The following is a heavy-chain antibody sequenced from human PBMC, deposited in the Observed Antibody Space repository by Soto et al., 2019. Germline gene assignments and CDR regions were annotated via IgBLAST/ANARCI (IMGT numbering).Heavy chain of an antibody. CDR1: GFTFSDYY. Sequence: GGSLILSCAASGFTFSDYYIHCIRRAPGKGLEWISYISGNGEVIQYAASARGRFTISRDNAENSVYLEMESLRDEDTALYYCARDVDADFRTDFDYWGRGTLVTVS. J-gene: IGHJ4*02. CDR2: ISGNGEVI. CDR3: ARDVDADFRTDFDY. V-gene: IGHV3-11*01. D-gene: IGHD4-17*01.